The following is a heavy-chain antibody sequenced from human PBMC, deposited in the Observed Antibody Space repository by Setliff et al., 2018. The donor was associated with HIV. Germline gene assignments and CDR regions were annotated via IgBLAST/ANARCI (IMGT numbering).Heavy chain of an antibody. CDR1: GYSISSGYY. CDR2: IHHSGNT. Sequence: SETLSLTCPVSGYSISSGYYWGWIRQPPGRGLEWIGAIHHSGNTYYNPSLKSRVTISVDTSKNLFSLKVNSVTAADTAVYYCARQGDGYNLYHVYYFDYWGQGTLVTVSS. J-gene: IGHJ4*02. V-gene: IGHV4-38-2*01. D-gene: IGHD5-12*01. CDR3: ARQGDGYNLYHVYYFDY.